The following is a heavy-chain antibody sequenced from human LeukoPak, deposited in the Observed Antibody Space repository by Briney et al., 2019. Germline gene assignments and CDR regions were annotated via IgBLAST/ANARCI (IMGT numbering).Heavy chain of an antibody. J-gene: IGHJ4*02. D-gene: IGHD6-13*01. CDR1: GFTFSSYS. Sequence: PGGSLRLSCAASGFTFSSYSMNWVRQAPGKGLEWVSSISSSSSYIYYADSVKGRFTISRDNAKNSLYLQMNSLRAEDTAVYYCARDRAAAGTGLDYWGQGTLVTVSS. CDR3: ARDRAAAGTGLDY. CDR2: ISSSSSYI. V-gene: IGHV3-21*01.